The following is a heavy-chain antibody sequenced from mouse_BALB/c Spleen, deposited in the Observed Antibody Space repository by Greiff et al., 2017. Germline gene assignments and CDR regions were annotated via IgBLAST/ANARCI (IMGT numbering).Heavy chain of an antibody. CDR2: IDPSDSET. CDR3: ARRPTYYAMDY. CDR1: GYSFTSYW. J-gene: IGHJ4*01. V-gene: IGHV1S127*01. D-gene: IGHD2-10*01. Sequence: QVHVKQSGPQLVRPGASVKISCKASGYSFTSYWMHWVKQRPGQGLEWIGMIDPSDSETRLNQKFKDKATLTVDKSSSTAYMQLSSLTSEDSAVYYCARRPTYYAMDYWGQGTSVTVSS.